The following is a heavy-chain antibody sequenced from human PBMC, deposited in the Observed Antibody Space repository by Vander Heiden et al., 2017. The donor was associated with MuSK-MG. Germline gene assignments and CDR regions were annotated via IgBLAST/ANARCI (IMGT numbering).Heavy chain of an antibody. CDR3: ARDGAGTTPFDI. V-gene: IGHV3-74*01. Sequence: EVQLVESGGGLVQPGGSLRLSCAASGFTFSSYWMYWVRQAPGKGLVWVSHIKTDGSTTRYADAVKGRFTISRDNARNTLYLQMKSMRAEDTAVYYCARDGAGTTPFDIWCQGTMVTVSS. D-gene: IGHD1-7*01. CDR2: IKTDGSTT. J-gene: IGHJ3*02. CDR1: GFTFSSYW.